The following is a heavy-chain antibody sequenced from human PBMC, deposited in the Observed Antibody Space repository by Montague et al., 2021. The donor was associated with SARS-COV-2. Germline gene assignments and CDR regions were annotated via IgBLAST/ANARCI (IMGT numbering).Heavy chain of an antibody. CDR3: SSATTVTYGWDAFDI. Sequence: QSGAEVKKPGESLKISCKGSGYSFTSYWIGWVRQMPGKGLEWMGTVYPGDSDNRYSPSFQGQVTISADKSISTAYLQWSSLKASDTAMYYCSSATTVTYGWDAFDIWGQGKLVIGSS. CDR2: VYPGDSDN. D-gene: IGHD4-17*01. V-gene: IGHV5-51*01. J-gene: IGHJ3*02. CDR1: GYSFTSYW.